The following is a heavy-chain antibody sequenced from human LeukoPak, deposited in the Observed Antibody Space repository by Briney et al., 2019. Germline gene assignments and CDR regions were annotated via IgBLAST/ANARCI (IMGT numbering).Heavy chain of an antibody. CDR2: ISGSGVST. CDR3: AKEEWLLAVYFDY. V-gene: IGHV3-23*01. J-gene: IGHJ4*02. D-gene: IGHD3-3*01. Sequence: GGSLRLSCAASGFTFSNYAMSWVRQAPGKGLEWVSTISGSGVSTYYADSVKGQFTISRDNSKNTLYLQMNSLRAEDTGVYYCAKEEWLLAVYFDYWGQGTLVTVSS. CDR1: GFTFSNYA.